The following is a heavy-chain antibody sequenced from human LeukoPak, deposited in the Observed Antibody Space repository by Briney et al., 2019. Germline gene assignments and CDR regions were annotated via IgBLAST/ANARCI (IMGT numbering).Heavy chain of an antibody. Sequence: ASVKVSCKASGYTFNMHGIAWVRQAPGQGLEWMGWISCYNGDTNYAQKVQGRVTMTTDTSTSTAYMELRSLTSDDTAVYYCARDPSNSGGWNPYFDYWGQGALVTVSS. CDR3: ARDPSNSGGWNPYFDY. J-gene: IGHJ4*02. CDR2: ISCYNGDT. CDR1: GYTFNMHG. V-gene: IGHV1-18*01. D-gene: IGHD6-19*01.